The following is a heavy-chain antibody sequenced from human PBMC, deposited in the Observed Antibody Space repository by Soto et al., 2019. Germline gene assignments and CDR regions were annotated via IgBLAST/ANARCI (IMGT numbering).Heavy chain of an antibody. CDR2: ISYDGSNK. Sequence: PGGSLRLSCAASGFTFISYGMHWVRQAPGKGLEWVAVISYDGSNKYYADSVKGRFTISRDNSKNTLYLQMNSLRAEDTAVYYCAKDLTPPGGYFEYYYDSSGYYYYFDYWGQGTLVTVS. CDR1: GFTFISYG. J-gene: IGHJ4*02. CDR3: AKDLTPPGGYFEYYYDSSGYYYYFDY. D-gene: IGHD3-22*01. V-gene: IGHV3-30*18.